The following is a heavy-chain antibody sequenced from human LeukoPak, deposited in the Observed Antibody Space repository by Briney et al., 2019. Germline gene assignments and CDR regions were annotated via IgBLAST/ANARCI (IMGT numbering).Heavy chain of an antibody. D-gene: IGHD1-26*01. CDR1: GGSISSYY. CDR2: IYYSGST. J-gene: IGHJ6*02. Sequence: PSETLSLTCTVSGGSISSYYWSWIRQPPGKGLEWIGYIYYSGSTNYNPSFKSRVTISVDTSKNQFSLKLSSVTAADTAVYYCARASGSDNSSYYYYGMDVWGQGTTVTVSS. CDR3: ARASGSDNSSYYYYGMDV. V-gene: IGHV4-59*01.